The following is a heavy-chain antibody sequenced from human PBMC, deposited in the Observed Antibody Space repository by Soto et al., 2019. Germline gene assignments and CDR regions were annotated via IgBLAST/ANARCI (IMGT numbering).Heavy chain of an antibody. CDR3: ATPEVAADGFDI. J-gene: IGHJ3*02. V-gene: IGHV5-10-1*01. D-gene: IGHD6-19*01. CDR2: IDPSDSYT. Sequence: GESLKISWKGSGYSFTSYSISWVRQMPGKGLEWMGRIDPSDSYTNYSPSFQGHVTISADKSISTAYLQWSSLKASDTAMYYCATPEVAADGFDIWGQGTMVTVAS. CDR1: GYSFTSYS.